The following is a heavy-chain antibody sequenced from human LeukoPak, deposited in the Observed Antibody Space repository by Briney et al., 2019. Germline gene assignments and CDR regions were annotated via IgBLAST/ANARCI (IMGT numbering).Heavy chain of an antibody. J-gene: IGHJ4*02. Sequence: ASVKVSCKASGYTFTSYDINWVRQATGQGLEGMGWMNPNSGNTGYAQKFQGRATMTRNTSISTAYMELSSLRSEDTAVYYCARGTVSDYYDSSGYYPHPFDYWGQGTLVTVSS. CDR1: GYTFTSYD. CDR2: MNPNSGNT. V-gene: IGHV1-8*01. D-gene: IGHD3-22*01. CDR3: ARGTVSDYYDSSGYYPHPFDY.